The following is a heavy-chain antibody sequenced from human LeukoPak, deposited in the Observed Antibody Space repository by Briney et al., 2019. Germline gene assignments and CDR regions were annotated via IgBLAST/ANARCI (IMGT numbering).Heavy chain of an antibody. V-gene: IGHV3-9*01. CDR1: GFTFDDYA. D-gene: IGHD6-19*01. CDR2: ISWNSDNI. Sequence: GGSLRLSCAASGFTFDDYAIHWVRQAPGKGLEWVSGISWNSDNIRYADSVKGRFTISRDNAKNPLYLQMNSLRAEDTALYYCAKSINSGCSAVIDYWGQGTLVTVSS. J-gene: IGHJ4*02. CDR3: AKSINSGCSAVIDY.